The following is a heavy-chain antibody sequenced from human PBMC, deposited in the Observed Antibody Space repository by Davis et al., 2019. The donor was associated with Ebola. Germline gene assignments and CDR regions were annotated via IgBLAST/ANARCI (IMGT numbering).Heavy chain of an antibody. J-gene: IGHJ4*02. V-gene: IGHV4-34*01. CDR2: IYHSGST. Sequence: PSETLSLTCGLYGTSFSDYFWSWIRQPPGKGLEWIANIYHSGSTYYNPSLKRRVTISLEKSKNEFSLMLNSVTAADTAVYYCASASRSYHILRGYQPSYYFDYWGQGFLVTVSS. CDR3: ASASRSYHILRGYQPSYYFDY. D-gene: IGHD3-9*01. CDR1: GTSFSDYF.